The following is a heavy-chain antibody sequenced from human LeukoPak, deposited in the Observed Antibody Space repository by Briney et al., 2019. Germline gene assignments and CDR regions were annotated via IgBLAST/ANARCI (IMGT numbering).Heavy chain of an antibody. Sequence: ASVKVSCKASGGTFSSYAISWVRQAPGQGLEWMGGIIPIFGTANYAQKFQGRVTITADESTSTAYMELSSLRSEDTAVYYCARDYRGYNCFDPWGQGTLVTVSS. CDR1: GGTFSSYA. CDR3: ARDYRGYNCFDP. D-gene: IGHD1-26*01. CDR2: IIPIFGTA. J-gene: IGHJ5*02. V-gene: IGHV1-69*13.